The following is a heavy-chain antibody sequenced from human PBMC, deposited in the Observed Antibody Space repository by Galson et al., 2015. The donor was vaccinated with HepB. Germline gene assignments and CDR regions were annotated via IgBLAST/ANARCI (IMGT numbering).Heavy chain of an antibody. CDR2: IGYRETYK. CDR3: ARDASEWSRDY. J-gene: IGHJ4*02. CDR1: GFTFRTSG. Sequence: LRLSCAASGFTFRTSGMTWVRQAPGKGLEWVAVIGYRETYKHYADSVKGRFAISRDNAKNSVYLQMNSLRVEDTAVYYCARDASEWSRDYWGQGTLVTVSS. V-gene: IGHV3-21*01. D-gene: IGHD3-3*01.